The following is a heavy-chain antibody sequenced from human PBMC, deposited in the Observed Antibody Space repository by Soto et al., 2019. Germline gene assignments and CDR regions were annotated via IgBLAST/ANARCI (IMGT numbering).Heavy chain of an antibody. Sequence: PSETLSLTCTVSGGSISSGGYYWSWIRQPPGKGLEWIGYIYYSGSTNYNPSLKSRVTMSVDTSKNQFSLKLTSVNAADTAVYYCTRGGDAYKNGHWGQGTLVTVSS. CDR3: TRGGDAYKNGH. CDR1: GGSISSGGYY. V-gene: IGHV4-61*08. J-gene: IGHJ4*02. D-gene: IGHD2-21*01. CDR2: IYYSGST.